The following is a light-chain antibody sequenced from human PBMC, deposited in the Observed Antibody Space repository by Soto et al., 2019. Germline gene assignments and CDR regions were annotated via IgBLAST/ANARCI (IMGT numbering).Light chain of an antibody. Sequence: EIVLTQSPGTLSLSPGERATLSCRASQSVSSSYLAWYQQKPGQAPRLLIYGASSRATGIPDRFSGSGSGTDFTLTISRLEPEDFAVYYCQQYGSSSWTFCQGTK. CDR3: QQYGSSSWT. V-gene: IGKV3-20*01. CDR1: QSVSSSY. CDR2: GAS. J-gene: IGKJ1*01.